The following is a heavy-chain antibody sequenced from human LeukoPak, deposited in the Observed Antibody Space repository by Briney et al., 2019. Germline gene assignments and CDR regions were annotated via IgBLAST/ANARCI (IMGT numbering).Heavy chain of an antibody. D-gene: IGHD3-3*01. Sequence: GGSLRLSCAASGFTFSNYAMSWVRQAPGKGLEWVSAMSGNGGSTYYADSVKGRFTVSRDNSKNTLYLQMNSLRAEDTAVYYCARGRTPYDFWSGYGYWGQGTLVTVSS. V-gene: IGHV3-23*01. J-gene: IGHJ4*02. CDR3: ARGRTPYDFWSGYGY. CDR1: GFTFSNYA. CDR2: MSGNGGST.